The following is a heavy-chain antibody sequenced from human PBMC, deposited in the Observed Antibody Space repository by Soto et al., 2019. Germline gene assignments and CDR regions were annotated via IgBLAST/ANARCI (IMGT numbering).Heavy chain of an antibody. CDR2: VYYSGST. CDR3: AGWNSWLGGSDVDY. D-gene: IGHD1-26*01. CDR1: GDSITSTFYY. V-gene: IGHV4-39*02. Sequence: QVQLQESGPGLVKPSETLSLTCSVSGDSITSTFYYWGWFRQPPGKGLEWIGTVYYSGSTSYNPSLRSRVAESVDTTKNLFSLSLYCVAAADTALSFWAGWNSWLGGSDVDYWGQGALVTVSS. J-gene: IGHJ4*02.